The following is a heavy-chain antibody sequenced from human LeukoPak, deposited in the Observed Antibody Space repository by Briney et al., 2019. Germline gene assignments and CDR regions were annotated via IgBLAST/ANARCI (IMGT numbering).Heavy chain of an antibody. CDR1: GYTFTSYY. J-gene: IGHJ6*03. D-gene: IGHD2/OR15-2a*01. CDR2: INPSGGST. Sequence: ASVTVSCKASGYTFTSYYMHWVRQAPGQGLEWMGIINPSGGSTSYAQKFQGRVTMTRDMSTSTVYMELSSLRSEDTAVYYCASSCNNYYYYYMDVWGKGTTVTVSS. V-gene: IGHV1-46*01. CDR3: ASSCNNYYYYYMDV.